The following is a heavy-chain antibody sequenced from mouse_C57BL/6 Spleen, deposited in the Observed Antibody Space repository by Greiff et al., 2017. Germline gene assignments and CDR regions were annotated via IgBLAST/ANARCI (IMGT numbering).Heavy chain of an antibody. CDR2: IHPNSGST. CDR3: ARDYYGSGYWYFDV. J-gene: IGHJ1*03. CDR1: GYTFTSYW. V-gene: IGHV1-64*01. Sequence: VQLQQPGAELVKPGASVKLSCKASGYTFTSYWMPWVKQRPGQGLEWIGMIHPNSGSTNYNEKFKSKATLTVDKSSSTAYMQLSSLTSEDSAVYYCARDYYGSGYWYFDVWGTGTTVTVSS. D-gene: IGHD1-1*01.